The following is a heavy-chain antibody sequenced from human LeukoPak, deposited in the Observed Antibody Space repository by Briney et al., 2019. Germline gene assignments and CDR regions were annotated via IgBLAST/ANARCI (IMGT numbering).Heavy chain of an antibody. CDR2: IIPIFGTA. Sequence: GASVKVSCKASGYTFTSYGISWVRQAPGQGLEWMGGIIPIFGTANYAQKFQGRVTITADESTSTAYMELSSLRSEDTAVYYCARVGPIIAAAGTYDYWGQGTLVTVSS. CDR1: GYTFTSYG. V-gene: IGHV1-69*13. J-gene: IGHJ4*02. CDR3: ARVGPIIAAAGTYDY. D-gene: IGHD6-13*01.